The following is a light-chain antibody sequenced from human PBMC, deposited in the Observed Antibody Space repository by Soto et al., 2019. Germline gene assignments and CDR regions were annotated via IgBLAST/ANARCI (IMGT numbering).Light chain of an antibody. CDR3: QQYGSSLFT. J-gene: IGKJ3*01. CDR1: QSVSSSY. Sequence: EIVLTQSPGTLSLSPGERATLSCRASQSVSSSYLACYQQKPGQAPRLLIYGASSRATGIPDRFSGSGSGTDFTLTISRLEPEDFAVYYCQQYGSSLFTFGPGTKVYIK. V-gene: IGKV3-20*01. CDR2: GAS.